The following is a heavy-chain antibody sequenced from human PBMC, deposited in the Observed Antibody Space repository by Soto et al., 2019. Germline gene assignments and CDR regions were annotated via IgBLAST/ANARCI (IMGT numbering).Heavy chain of an antibody. V-gene: IGHV1-2*04. CDR2: INPKSGGT. Sequence: ASVKVSCKASGYSFTDYHIHWVRQPPGQGLEWLGRINPKSGGTSTAQKFQGWVTMTRDRSISTVYMELTRLRSDDTAVYFCARGHSTDCSKGVFSFFHNHELDVWGQGTTVNVSS. D-gene: IGHD2-8*01. CDR3: ARGHSTDCSKGVFSFFHNHELDV. CDR1: GYSFTDYH. J-gene: IGHJ6*02.